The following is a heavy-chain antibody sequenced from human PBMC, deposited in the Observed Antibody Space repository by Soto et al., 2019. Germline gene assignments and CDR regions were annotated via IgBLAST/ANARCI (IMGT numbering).Heavy chain of an antibody. CDR2: IIPIFGTA. CDR3: ARDSGLSSGSLYFDY. Sequence: ASVKVSCKASGGTFSSYAISWVRQAPGQGLEWMGGIIPIFGTANYAQKFQGRVTITADESTSTAYMELSSLRSEDTAVYYCARDSGLSSGSLYFDYWGQGTLVTVSS. CDR1: GGTFSSYA. V-gene: IGHV1-69*13. D-gene: IGHD6-19*01. J-gene: IGHJ4*02.